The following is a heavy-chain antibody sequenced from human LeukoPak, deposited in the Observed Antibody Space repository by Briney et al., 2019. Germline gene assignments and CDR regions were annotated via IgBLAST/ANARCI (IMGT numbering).Heavy chain of an antibody. CDR3: ARDPVDISRWANAFDI. Sequence: GGSLRLSCAASGFTFNNYAMSWVRQAPGKGLEWVSTVSGSGAIAYYTDSDKGRFTISRDNSKNTLYLQMSSLTAKDTAVYYCARDPVDISRWANAFDIWGQGTMVTVSS. V-gene: IGHV3-23*01. J-gene: IGHJ3*02. D-gene: IGHD2-2*03. CDR2: VSGSGAIA. CDR1: GFTFNNYA.